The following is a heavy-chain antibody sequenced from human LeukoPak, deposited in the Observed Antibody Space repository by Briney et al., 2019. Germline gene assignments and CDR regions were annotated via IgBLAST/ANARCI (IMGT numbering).Heavy chain of an antibody. CDR1: GGSISSYY. CDR3: ARDLVVVVAATRGYYYYYMDV. D-gene: IGHD2-15*01. J-gene: IGHJ6*03. V-gene: IGHV4-4*07. Sequence: PSETLSLTCTVPGGSISSYYWSWIRQPAGKGLEWIGRIYTSGSTNYNPSLKSRVTMSVDTSKNQFSLKLSSVTAADTAVYYCARDLVVVVAATRGYYYYYMDVWGKGTTVTISS. CDR2: IYTSGST.